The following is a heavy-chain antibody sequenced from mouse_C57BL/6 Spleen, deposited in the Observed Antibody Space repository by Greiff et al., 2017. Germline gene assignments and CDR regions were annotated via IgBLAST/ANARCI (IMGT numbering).Heavy chain of an antibody. CDR2: ISSGSSTI. V-gene: IGHV5-17*01. Sequence: EVKVVESGGGLVKPGGSLKLSCAASGFTFSDYGMHWVRQAPEKGLEWVAYISSGSSTIYYADTVKGRFTISRDNAKNTLFLQMTSLRSEDTAMYYCARQPYYYGSTYWYFDVWGTGTTVTVSS. CDR3: ARQPYYYGSTYWYFDV. CDR1: GFTFSDYG. D-gene: IGHD1-1*01. J-gene: IGHJ1*03.